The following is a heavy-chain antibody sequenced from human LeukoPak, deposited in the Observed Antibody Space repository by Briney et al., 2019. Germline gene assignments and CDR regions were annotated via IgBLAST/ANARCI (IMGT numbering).Heavy chain of an antibody. CDR1: GFTVSSNY. V-gene: IGHV3-66*01. D-gene: IGHD3-10*01. CDR2: IYSGGST. CDR3: AREDYGSGSYRTY. Sequence: GGSLRLSCAASGFTVSSNYMSWVRQAPGKGLEWVSVIYSGGSTYYADSVKGRFTISRDNSKNTLYLQMNSLRAEDTAVYYCAREDYGSGSYRTYWGQGTLVTVSS. J-gene: IGHJ4*02.